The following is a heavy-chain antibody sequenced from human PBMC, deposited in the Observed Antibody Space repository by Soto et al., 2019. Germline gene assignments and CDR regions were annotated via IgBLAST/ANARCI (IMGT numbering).Heavy chain of an antibody. V-gene: IGHV1-46*01. CDR3: ATPSEDCSGGSCYYGDAFDI. CDR2: INPSGGST. D-gene: IGHD2-15*01. Sequence: GASVKVSCKASGYTFTSYYMHWVRQAPGQGLEWMGIINPSGGSTSYAQKFQGRVTMTRDTSTSTVYMELSSLRSEDTAVYYCATPSEDCSGGSCYYGDAFDIWGQGTMVTVSS. J-gene: IGHJ3*02. CDR1: GYTFTSYY.